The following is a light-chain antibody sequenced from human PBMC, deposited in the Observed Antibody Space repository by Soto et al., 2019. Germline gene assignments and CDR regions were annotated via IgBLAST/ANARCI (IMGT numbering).Light chain of an antibody. V-gene: IGKV3D-15*01. Sequence: EVVMTQSPATLSVSPGERATLSCRASQSVNNNLAWYQHKPGQAPRLLIYHASTRATGIPARFSGSGSGTEFTLTISSLQSEDVAVYYCQQYNKWPLTFGGGTKVDI. CDR1: QSVNNN. CDR3: QQYNKWPLT. CDR2: HAS. J-gene: IGKJ4*01.